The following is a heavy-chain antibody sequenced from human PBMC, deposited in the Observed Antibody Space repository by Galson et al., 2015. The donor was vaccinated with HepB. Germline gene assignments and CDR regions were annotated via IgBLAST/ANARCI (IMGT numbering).Heavy chain of an antibody. Sequence: LRLSCAASGFIFSSYAMSWVRQAPGKGLEWVSGITGSYGSTYYAQSVKGRFTISRDNSKNTLYLQMNSLRAEDTAVYYCAKDVSSSSVWYFDLWGRGTLVTVSS. CDR1: GFIFSSYA. CDR3: AKDVSSSSVWYFDL. J-gene: IGHJ2*01. D-gene: IGHD6-6*01. V-gene: IGHV3-23*01. CDR2: ITGSYGST.